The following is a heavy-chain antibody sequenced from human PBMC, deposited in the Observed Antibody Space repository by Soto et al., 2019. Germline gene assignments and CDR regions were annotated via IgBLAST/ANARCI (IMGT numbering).Heavy chain of an antibody. CDR1: GFTFSIYA. D-gene: IGHD2-21*01. V-gene: IGHV3-30-3*01. CDR3: AREYSDGWFDP. J-gene: IGHJ5*02. CDR2: ISYDGSNK. Sequence: QVQLVESGGGVVQPGRSLRLSCAASGFTFSIYAMHWVRQAPGKGLEWVAVISYDGSNKYYADSVKGRFTISRDNSKNTVYLQINSLRAEDSAVYYGAREYSDGWFDPWGQGTLVTVSS.